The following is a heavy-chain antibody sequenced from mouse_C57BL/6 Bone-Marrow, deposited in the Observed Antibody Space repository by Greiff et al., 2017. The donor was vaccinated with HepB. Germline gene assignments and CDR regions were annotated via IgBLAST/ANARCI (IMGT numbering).Heavy chain of an antibody. V-gene: IGHV1-52*01. CDR3: ARSGAY. CDR1: GYTFTSYW. J-gene: IGHJ3*01. CDR2: IDPSDSET. D-gene: IGHD3-1*01. Sequence: VKLMESGAELVRPGSSVKLSCKASGYTFTSYWMHWVKQRPIQGLEWIGNIDPSDSETHYNQKFKDKATLTVDKSSSTAYMQLSSLTSEDSAVYYCARSGAYWGQGTLVTVSA.